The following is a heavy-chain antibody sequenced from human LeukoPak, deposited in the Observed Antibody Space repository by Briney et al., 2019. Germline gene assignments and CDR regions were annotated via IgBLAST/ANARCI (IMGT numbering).Heavy chain of an antibody. J-gene: IGHJ5*02. CDR3: ARRRDGYGHWFDP. Sequence: SVKVSCKASGGTFSSYAISWVRQAPGQGLEWMGGIIPIFGTANYAQKFQGRVTITADESTSTAYMELSSLRSEDAAVYYCARRRDGYGHWFDPWGQGTLVTVSS. D-gene: IGHD5-24*01. CDR2: IIPIFGTA. V-gene: IGHV1-69*13. CDR1: GGTFSSYA.